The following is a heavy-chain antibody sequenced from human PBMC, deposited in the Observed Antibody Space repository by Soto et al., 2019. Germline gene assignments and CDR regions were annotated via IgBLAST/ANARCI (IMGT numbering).Heavy chain of an antibody. J-gene: IGHJ4*02. CDR3: ARVTGPFDY. CDR1: GVTFSKSW. V-gene: IGHV3-33*07. Sequence: GGSLRLSCAASGVTFSKSWMTWVRQAPGKGLEWVAVIWYDGSNKYYADSVKGRFTISRDNSKNTLYLQMNSLRAEDTAVYYCARVTGPFDYWGQGTLVTVSS. CDR2: IWYDGSNK.